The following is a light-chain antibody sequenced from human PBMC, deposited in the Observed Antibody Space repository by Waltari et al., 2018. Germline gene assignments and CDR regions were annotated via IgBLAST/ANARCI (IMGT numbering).Light chain of an antibody. Sequence: DIQMSQSPSTLSASIGDRVTITCRASQNIKTWVALYQQKPGKAPKFLVYKASSLNNGVPSRFTDSGSGTDFTLTITSLQPDDFATYFCQQYDTYPLTFGGGTKVEIK. CDR1: QNIKTW. CDR2: KAS. CDR3: QQYDTYPLT. J-gene: IGKJ4*01. V-gene: IGKV1-5*03.